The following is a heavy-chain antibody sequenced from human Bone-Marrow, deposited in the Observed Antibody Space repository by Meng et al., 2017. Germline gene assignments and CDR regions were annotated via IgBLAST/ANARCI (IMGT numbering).Heavy chain of an antibody. CDR1: GFSLSGSGMR. CDR3: ARSGSGSYYNVYFFDF. Sequence: SGPTLVKPTQTLTLTCTFSGFSLSGSGMRVSWIRQPPGKALEWLARIDWDDDKFYSTSLKTRLTISKDTSKNQVVLTMTNMDPVDTATYYCARSGSGSYYNVYFFDFWGQGTLVTGSS. D-gene: IGHD3-10*01. J-gene: IGHJ4*02. CDR2: IDWDDDK. V-gene: IGHV2-70*04.